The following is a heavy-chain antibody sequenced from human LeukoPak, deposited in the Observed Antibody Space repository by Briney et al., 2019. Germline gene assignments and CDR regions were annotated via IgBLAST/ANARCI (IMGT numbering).Heavy chain of an antibody. D-gene: IGHD1-26*01. V-gene: IGHV3-48*04. CDR1: GFSFSRYG. CDR3: ARWGPGSDIVGALGDY. J-gene: IGHJ4*02. Sequence: HPGGSLRLSCAASGFSFSRYGMKWVRQAPGKGLEWLSYIRSSDSTTYYSYSVKGRFTISRDNAKNSLYLQMNSLRAEDTAVYHCARWGPGSDIVGALGDYWGQGTLVTVSS. CDR2: IRSSDSTT.